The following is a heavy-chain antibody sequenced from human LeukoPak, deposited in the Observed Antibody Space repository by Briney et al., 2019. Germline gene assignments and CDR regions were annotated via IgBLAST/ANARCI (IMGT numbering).Heavy chain of an antibody. J-gene: IGHJ4*02. CDR1: GFIFSSYW. Sequence: GGSLRLSCAASGFIFSSYWMSWVRHAPGKGLEWVANIKQDGTEKYYVDSVKGRFTISRDNAKNSLYLQMNSLRAEDTAVYYRARGQGMKWLLFDYWGQGTLVTVSS. D-gene: IGHD3-22*01. CDR2: IKQDGTEK. CDR3: ARGQGMKWLLFDY. V-gene: IGHV3-7*01.